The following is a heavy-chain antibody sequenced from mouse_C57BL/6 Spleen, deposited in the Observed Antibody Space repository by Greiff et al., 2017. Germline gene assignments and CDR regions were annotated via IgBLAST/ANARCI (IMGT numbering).Heavy chain of an antibody. J-gene: IGHJ4*01. V-gene: IGHV1-50*01. CDR1: GYTFTSYW. D-gene: IGHD1-1*01. Sequence: QVHVKQPGAELVKPGASVKLSCKASGYTFTSYWMQWVKQRPGQGLEWIGEIDPSDSYTNYNQKFKGKATLTVDTSSSTAYMQLSSLTSEDSAVYYCVRVFITTVAATSDAMDYWGQGTSGTVSS. CDR2: IDPSDSYT. CDR3: VRVFITTVAATSDAMDY.